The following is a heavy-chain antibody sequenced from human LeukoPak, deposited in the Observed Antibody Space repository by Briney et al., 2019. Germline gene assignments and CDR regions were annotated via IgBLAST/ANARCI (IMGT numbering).Heavy chain of an antibody. J-gene: IGHJ4*02. Sequence: PSETLSLTCTVSGVSISNYYWTWIRQPPGKGLEWIGYISYSRNTNYHPSLKTRLTISIDTSKNQLSLKLISVTAADTAVYYCARGVGSGYTEYWGQGALVTVSS. D-gene: IGHD3-22*01. CDR1: GVSISNYY. CDR3: ARGVGSGYTEY. V-gene: IGHV4-59*01. CDR2: ISYSRNT.